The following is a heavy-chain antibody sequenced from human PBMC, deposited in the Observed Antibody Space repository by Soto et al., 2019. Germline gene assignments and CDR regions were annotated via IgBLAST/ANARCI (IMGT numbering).Heavy chain of an antibody. D-gene: IGHD2-15*01. Sequence: ASVKVSCKASGYTFTSYGISWVRQAPGQGLEWMGWISAYNGNTNYAQKLQGRVTMTTDTSTSTAYMELRSLRSDDTAVYYCARDIWPEVVVAATGDYYYYMDVWGKGTTVTVSS. V-gene: IGHV1-18*01. J-gene: IGHJ6*03. CDR1: GYTFTSYG. CDR3: ARDIWPEVVVAATGDYYYYMDV. CDR2: ISAYNGNT.